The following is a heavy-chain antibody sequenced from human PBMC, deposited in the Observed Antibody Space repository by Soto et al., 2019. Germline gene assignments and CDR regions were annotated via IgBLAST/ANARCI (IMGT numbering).Heavy chain of an antibody. J-gene: IGHJ6*02. D-gene: IGHD3-9*01. CDR3: ARGFDWLSFSKYGMDV. Sequence: VASVKVSCKASGYTFTSYAMHWVRQAPGQRLEWMGWINAGNGNTKYSQKFQGRVTITRDTSASTAYMELSSLRSEDTAVYYCARGFDWLSFSKYGMDVWGQGTTVTVSS. CDR1: GYTFTSYA. V-gene: IGHV1-3*01. CDR2: INAGNGNT.